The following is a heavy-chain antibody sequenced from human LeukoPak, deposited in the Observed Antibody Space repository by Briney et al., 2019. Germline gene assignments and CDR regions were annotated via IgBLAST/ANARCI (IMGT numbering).Heavy chain of an antibody. CDR2: IYSGGST. D-gene: IGHD3-10*01. V-gene: IGHV3-53*01. Sequence: GGSLRLSCAASGFTVSHYYMTWVRQAPGKGLECVSVIYSGGSTYSADSVKGRFTISRDNSRSMVYLQMSSLRAEDTAVYYCARTRGSHPSPFDSWGQGTLVTVSS. J-gene: IGHJ4*02. CDR3: ARTRGSHPSPFDS. CDR1: GFTVSHYY.